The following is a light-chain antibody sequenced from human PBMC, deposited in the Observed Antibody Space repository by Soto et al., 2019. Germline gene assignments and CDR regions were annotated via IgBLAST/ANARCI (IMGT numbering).Light chain of an antibody. CDR1: QSVSSY. Sequence: EIVLTQSPATLSLSPGERATLSCRASQSVSSYLAWYQQKPGQAPRLLIYDASNRATGIPARFSGSGSGTDFTLPISSLEPEDFAVYYCQQRSNWASITFGQGTRLEIK. CDR2: DAS. CDR3: QQRSNWASIT. V-gene: IGKV3-11*01. J-gene: IGKJ5*01.